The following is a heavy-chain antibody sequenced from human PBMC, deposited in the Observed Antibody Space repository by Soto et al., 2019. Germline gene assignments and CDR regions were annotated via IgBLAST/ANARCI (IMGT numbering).Heavy chain of an antibody. CDR3: ARDSGYCSGGSSKIDRPIDY. CDR1: GGTFSSYT. J-gene: IGHJ4*02. CDR2: IIPILGIA. D-gene: IGHD2-15*01. V-gene: IGHV1-69*08. Sequence: QVQLVQSGAEVKKPGSSVKVSCKASGGTFSSYTISWVRQAPGQGLEWMGIIIPILGIANYAQKFQGRVTINAYKSTSTAYMELGSLRSEDTAVAYCARDSGYCSGGSSKIDRPIDYWGQGTLVTVSS.